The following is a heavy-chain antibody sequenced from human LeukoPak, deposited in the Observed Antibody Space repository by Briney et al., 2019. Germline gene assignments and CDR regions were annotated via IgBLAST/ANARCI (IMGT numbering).Heavy chain of an antibody. CDR2: INPSGGST. CDR3: ARDRNSQNWFDP. D-gene: IGHD2/OR15-2a*01. CDR1: GGTFSSYA. J-gene: IGHJ5*02. V-gene: IGHV1-46*01. Sequence: ASVKVSCKASGGTFSSYAISWVRQAPGQGLEWMGIINPSGGSTSYAQKFQGRVTMTRDTSTSTVYMELSSLRSEDTAVYYCARDRNSQNWFDPWGQGTLVTVSS.